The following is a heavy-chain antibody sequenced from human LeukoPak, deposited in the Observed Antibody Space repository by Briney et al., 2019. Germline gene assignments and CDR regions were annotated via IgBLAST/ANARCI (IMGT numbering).Heavy chain of an antibody. D-gene: IGHD1-14*01. Sequence: GASVKVSCKASGYTFTSYDINWVRQATGQGLEWMARINPNSGNTGYAQKFQGRVTMTRNTSISTAYMELSSLRSEDTAVYYCARGNRPRGLGYYYGMDVWGQGTTVTVSS. V-gene: IGHV1-8*01. CDR3: ARGNRPRGLGYYYGMDV. CDR1: GYTFTSYD. J-gene: IGHJ6*02. CDR2: INPNSGNT.